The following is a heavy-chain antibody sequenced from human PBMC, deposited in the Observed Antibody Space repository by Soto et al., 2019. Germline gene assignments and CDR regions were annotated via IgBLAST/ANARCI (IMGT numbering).Heavy chain of an antibody. Sequence: GASVKVSCKASGYTFTSYGISWVRQAPGQGLEWMGWISAYNGNTNYAQKLQGRVTMTTDTSTSTAYMELRSLRSDDTAVYYCARSAERDWLEWLLGELWFDPWGQGTLVTVSS. J-gene: IGHJ5*02. V-gene: IGHV1-18*01. CDR3: ARSAERDWLEWLLGELWFDP. CDR2: ISAYNGNT. D-gene: IGHD3-3*01. CDR1: GYTFTSYG.